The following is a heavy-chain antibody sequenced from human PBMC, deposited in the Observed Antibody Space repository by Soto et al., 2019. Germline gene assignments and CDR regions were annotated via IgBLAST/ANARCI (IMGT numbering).Heavy chain of an antibody. CDR1: GYTFTTYG. CDR2: ISPYNGNT. J-gene: IGHJ4*02. Sequence: QVQLVQSGAEVKKPGASVKVSCKTSGYTFTTYGISWVRQAPGKGLEWMGWISPYNGNTKYAQKLQGRVTMTADTSTITAYMDLRSLTYDDTSVYYCTRGWFGEVLYYFDYWGQGTLVTVSS. D-gene: IGHD3-10*01. V-gene: IGHV1-18*01. CDR3: TRGWFGEVLYYFDY.